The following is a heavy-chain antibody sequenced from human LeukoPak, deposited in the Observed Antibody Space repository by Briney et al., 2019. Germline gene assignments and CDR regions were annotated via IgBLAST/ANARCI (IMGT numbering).Heavy chain of an antibody. CDR2: ISGGGDST. Sequence: GGSLRLSCAASGFTFNNYAMSWVRQAPGEGLEWVSAISGGGDSTYYADSMKGRFTISRDNAKNSLYLQMNSLRAEDTAVYYCASLGGNYMDVWGKGTTVTVSS. V-gene: IGHV3-23*01. J-gene: IGHJ6*03. D-gene: IGHD3-16*01. CDR1: GFTFNNYA. CDR3: ASLGGNYMDV.